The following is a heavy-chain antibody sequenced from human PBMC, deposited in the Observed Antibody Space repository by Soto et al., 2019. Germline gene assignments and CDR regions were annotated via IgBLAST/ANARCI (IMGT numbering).Heavy chain of an antibody. CDR3: AKGSGFCSGGSCYAPTDY. Sequence: EVQLLESGGGLVQPGGYLRLSCAASGFTFSSYAMSWVRQAPGKGLEWVSAISDSGGSTFYADSVKGRFTISRDNSKNTLYLQRNSRRAEDTAVYYCAKGSGFCSGGSCYAPTDYWGQGTLVTVSS. J-gene: IGHJ4*02. V-gene: IGHV3-23*01. CDR2: ISDSGGST. CDR1: GFTFSSYA. D-gene: IGHD2-15*01.